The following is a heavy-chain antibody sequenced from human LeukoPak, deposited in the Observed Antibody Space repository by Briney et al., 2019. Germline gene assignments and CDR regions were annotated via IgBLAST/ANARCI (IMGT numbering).Heavy chain of an antibody. D-gene: IGHD2-2*01. J-gene: IGHJ4*02. V-gene: IGHV4-34*01. CDR2: INHSGST. CDR1: GGSFSGYY. CDR3: ASRYCSSTSCYAHLDY. Sequence: SETLSLTCAVYGGSFSGYYWSWIRQPPGKGLEWIGEINHSGSTNYNPSLKSRVTISVDTSKNQFSLKLSSVTAADTAVYYCASRYCSSTSCYAHLDYWGQGTLVTVSS.